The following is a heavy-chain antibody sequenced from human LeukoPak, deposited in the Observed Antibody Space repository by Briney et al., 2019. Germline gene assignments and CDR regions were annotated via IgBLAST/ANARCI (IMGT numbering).Heavy chain of an antibody. Sequence: GGSLRLSCAASGFTFSSYAMSWVRQAPGKGLEWISAISGTGGSTYYADSVKRRFTISRANSNNTLHLQMNSLRAEDTAVYYCAKRGMGGSSNHLDYWGQGTLVTVSS. CDR1: GFTFSSYA. J-gene: IGHJ4*02. CDR3: AKRGMGGSSNHLDY. V-gene: IGHV3-23*01. D-gene: IGHD3-16*01. CDR2: ISGTGGST.